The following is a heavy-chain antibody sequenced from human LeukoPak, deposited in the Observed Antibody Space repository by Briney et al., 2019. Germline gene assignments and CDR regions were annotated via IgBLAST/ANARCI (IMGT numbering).Heavy chain of an antibody. CDR2: ISGSGGST. CDR1: GLTFSSYA. D-gene: IGHD4/OR15-4a*01. V-gene: IGHV3-23*01. J-gene: IGHJ4*02. Sequence: GGSLRLSCAASGLTFSSYAMSWVRQAPGKGLEWVSAISGSGGSTYYADSVKGRFTISRDNSKNTLYLQMNSLRAEDTAVYYCAKDVKYYGAMDYWGQGTLVTVSS. CDR3: AKDVKYYGAMDY.